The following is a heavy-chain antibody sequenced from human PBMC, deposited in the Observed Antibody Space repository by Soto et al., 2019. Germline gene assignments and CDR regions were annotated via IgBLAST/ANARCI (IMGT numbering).Heavy chain of an antibody. V-gene: IGHV4-31*03. Sequence: SETLSLTCTVSGGSISSGGYYRSWIRQHPGKGLEWIGYIYYSGSTYYNPSLKSRVTISVDTSKNQFSLKLSSVTAADTAVYYCATNYGGKINCFDPGGKGTQVTVSS. CDR2: IYYSGST. J-gene: IGHJ5*02. D-gene: IGHD4-17*01. CDR1: GGSISSGGYY. CDR3: ATNYGGKINCFDP.